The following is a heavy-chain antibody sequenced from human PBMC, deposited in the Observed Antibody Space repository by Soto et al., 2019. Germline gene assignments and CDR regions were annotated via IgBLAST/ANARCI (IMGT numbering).Heavy chain of an antibody. CDR3: ARGGGTNSGSYHEFDY. Sequence: SETLSLTCAVYGGSFSGYYWSWIRQPPGKGLGWIGEINHSGSTNYNPSLKSRVTISVDTSKNQFSLKLSSVTAADTAVYYCARGGGTNSGSYHEFDYWGQGTLVTVSS. D-gene: IGHD1-26*01. J-gene: IGHJ4*02. CDR1: GGSFSGYY. CDR2: INHSGST. V-gene: IGHV4-34*01.